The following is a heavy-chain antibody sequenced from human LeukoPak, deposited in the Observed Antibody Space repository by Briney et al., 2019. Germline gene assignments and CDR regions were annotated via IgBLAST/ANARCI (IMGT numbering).Heavy chain of an antibody. D-gene: IGHD3-22*01. CDR3: ARGHSSGYYCSGFLRDF. CDR2: INPNSGGT. J-gene: IGHJ4*02. CDR1: GYTFTGYY. Sequence: ASVKVSCKASGYTFTGYYMHWVRQAPGQGLEWMGWINPNSGGTNYAQKFQGRVTMTRDTSISTAYMELSRLRSDDTAVYFCARGHSSGYYCSGFLRDFWGQGTLVTVSS. V-gene: IGHV1-2*02.